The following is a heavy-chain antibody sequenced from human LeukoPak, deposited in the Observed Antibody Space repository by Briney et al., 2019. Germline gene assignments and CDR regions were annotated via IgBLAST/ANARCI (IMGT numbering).Heavy chain of an antibody. CDR3: ARGGGHIAVADY. Sequence: ASVEVSCKASGGTFSSYAISWVRQAPGQGLEWMGGIIPIFGTANYAQKLQGRVTMTTDTSTSTAYMELRSLRSDDTAVYYCARGGGHIAVADYWGQGTLVTVSS. V-gene: IGHV1-69*05. D-gene: IGHD6-19*01. CDR2: IIPIFGTA. CDR1: GGTFSSYA. J-gene: IGHJ4*02.